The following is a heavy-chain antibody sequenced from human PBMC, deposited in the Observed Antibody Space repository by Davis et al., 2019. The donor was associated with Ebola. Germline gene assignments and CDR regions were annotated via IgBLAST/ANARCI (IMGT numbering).Heavy chain of an antibody. CDR2: IRYDGSNK. Sequence: GGSLRLSCAASGFTFSSYGMHWVRQAPGKGLEWVAFIRYDGSNKYYADSVKGRFTISRDNAKNSLYLQMNSLRAEDTALYYCAKAPTVTTWGNYYGMDVWGKGTTVTVSS. D-gene: IGHD4-17*01. CDR3: AKAPTVTTWGNYYGMDV. V-gene: IGHV3-30*02. J-gene: IGHJ6*04. CDR1: GFTFSSYG.